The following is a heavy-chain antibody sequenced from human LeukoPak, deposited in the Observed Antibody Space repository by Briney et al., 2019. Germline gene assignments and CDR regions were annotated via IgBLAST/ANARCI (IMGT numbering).Heavy chain of an antibody. V-gene: IGHV3-23*01. J-gene: IGHJ4*02. CDR3: AIVIGSGWSHDY. CDR2: ISGSGGST. Sequence: GGSLRLSSAASGFTFSGSPMSWVRQSPGKRLGCVSAISGSGGSTYYADSVKGRFTISRDNSKNTLYLQMNSLRAEDTAVYYCAIVIGSGWSHDYWGQGTLVTVSS. CDR1: GFTFSGSP. D-gene: IGHD6-19*01.